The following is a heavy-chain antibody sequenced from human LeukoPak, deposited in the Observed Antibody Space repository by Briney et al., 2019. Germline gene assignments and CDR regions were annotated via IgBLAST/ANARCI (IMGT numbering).Heavy chain of an antibody. CDR3: ARMCSNGVCYQSN. CDR1: GFTFSSYS. Sequence: GRSLRLSCAASGFTFSSYSMNWVRQAPGKGLEWVSSISSSSSYIYYADSVKGRFTISRDNAKNSLYLQMNSLRAEDTAVYYCARMCSNGVCYQSNWGQGTLVTVSS. CDR2: ISSSSSYI. J-gene: IGHJ4*02. V-gene: IGHV3-21*01. D-gene: IGHD2-8*01.